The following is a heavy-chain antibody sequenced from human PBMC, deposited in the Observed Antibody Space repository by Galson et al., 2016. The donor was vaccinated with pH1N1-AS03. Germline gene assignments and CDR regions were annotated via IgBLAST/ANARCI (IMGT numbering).Heavy chain of an antibody. CDR2: IYHSGST. CDR1: GYSISSGYY. Sequence: LSLTCAVSGYSISSGYYWGWIRQPPGKGLEWIGSIYHSGSTYYNPSLVSRVTISVDTSKNRFSLKVTSVTAADTAVYYCARVGKYFDFWSGYSDFDYWGQGTLVTVSS. J-gene: IGHJ4*02. CDR3: ARVGKYFDFWSGYSDFDY. D-gene: IGHD3-3*01. V-gene: IGHV4-38-2*01.